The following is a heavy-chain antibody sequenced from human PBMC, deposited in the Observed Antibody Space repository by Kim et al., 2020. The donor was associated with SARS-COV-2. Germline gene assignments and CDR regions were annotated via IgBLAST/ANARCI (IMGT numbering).Heavy chain of an antibody. CDR2: IYHSGST. Sequence: SETLSLTCAVSGGSISSSNWWSWVRQPPGKGLEWIVEIYHSGSTNYNPSLKSRVTISVDKSKNQFSLKLSSVTAADTAVYYCARDLYSYGPNRYYYYGMDVWGQVTTVTVSS. D-gene: IGHD5-18*01. CDR3: ARDLYSYGPNRYYYYGMDV. J-gene: IGHJ6*02. CDR1: GGSISSSNW. V-gene: IGHV4-4*02.